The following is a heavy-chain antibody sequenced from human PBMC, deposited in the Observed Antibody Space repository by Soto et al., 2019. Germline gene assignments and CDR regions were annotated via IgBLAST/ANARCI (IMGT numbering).Heavy chain of an antibody. CDR1: GGSVSSGSYY. V-gene: IGHV4-61*01. CDR2: IYYSGST. D-gene: IGHD2-15*01. Sequence: QMQLQESGPGLVKPSETLFLTCTVSGGSVSSGSYYWNWIRQPPGKGLEWIGYIYYSGSTNYNPSLTSGVTISVDTSNNRFALKLSSVTAADTAVYYCARGNAGGGWSWFDPWGKGTLVTVSS. CDR3: ARGNAGGGWSWFDP. J-gene: IGHJ5*02.